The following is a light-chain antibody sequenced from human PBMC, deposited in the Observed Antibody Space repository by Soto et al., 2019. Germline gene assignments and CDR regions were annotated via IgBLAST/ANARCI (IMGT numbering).Light chain of an antibody. Sequence: QSVLTQPASVSGSPGQSITISCTGTSSDVGAYNYVSWYQLRPGKAPKLMIYDVTSRPSGASNRFSGSKSGNTASLTIYGLPAEAEADYYCSAYSRSSALVVFGGGTKVTVL. CDR1: SSDVGAYNY. J-gene: IGLJ2*01. CDR2: DVT. CDR3: SAYSRSSALVV. V-gene: IGLV2-14*01.